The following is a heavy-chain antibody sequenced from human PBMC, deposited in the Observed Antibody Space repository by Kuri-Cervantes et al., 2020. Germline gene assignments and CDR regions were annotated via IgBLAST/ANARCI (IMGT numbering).Heavy chain of an antibody. V-gene: IGHV4-59*01. CDR3: ARNYYYDSSGYYYEVWWFDP. J-gene: IGHJ5*02. Sequence: GSLRLSCTVSGCSISSYYWSWIRQPPGKGLEWIGYIYYSGSTNYNPSLKSRVTISVDTSKNQFSLKLSSVTAADTAVYYCARNYYYDSSGYYYEVWWFDPWGQGTLVTVLL. CDR1: GCSISSYY. D-gene: IGHD3-22*01. CDR2: IYYSGST.